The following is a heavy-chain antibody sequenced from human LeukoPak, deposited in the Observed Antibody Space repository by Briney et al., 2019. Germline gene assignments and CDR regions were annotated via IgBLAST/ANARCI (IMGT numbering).Heavy chain of an antibody. Sequence: SETLSLTCTVSGGSISSSSYYWGWIRQPPGKGLEWIRSIYYSGSTYYNPSLKSRVTISVDTSKNQFSLKLSSVTAADTAVYYCARGRKGLDYWGQGTLVTVSS. V-gene: IGHV4-39*01. CDR1: GGSISSSSYY. J-gene: IGHJ4*02. CDR2: IYYSGST. CDR3: ARGRKGLDY.